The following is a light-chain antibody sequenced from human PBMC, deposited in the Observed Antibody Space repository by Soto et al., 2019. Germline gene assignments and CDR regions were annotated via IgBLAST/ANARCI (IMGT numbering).Light chain of an antibody. J-gene: IGLJ2*01. CDR2: EVS. CDR1: SSDVGGYNY. V-gene: IGLV2-8*01. Sequence: QSALTQPPSASGSPGQSVTISCTGTSSDVGGYNYVSWYQQHPGKAHKLMISEVSKRPSWVPDRFSGSKSGNTASLTVSGLQAEDEADYYCSSFAGNNNLVFGGGTKLTVL. CDR3: SSFAGNNNLV.